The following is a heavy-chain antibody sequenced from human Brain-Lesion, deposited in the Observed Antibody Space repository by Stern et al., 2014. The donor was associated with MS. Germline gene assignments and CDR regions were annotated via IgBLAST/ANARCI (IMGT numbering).Heavy chain of an antibody. J-gene: IGHJ4*02. CDR1: GFTFDDYA. CDR2: ISWDRGPI. V-gene: IGHV3-9*01. CDR3: ARDITGSSAYFAY. D-gene: IGHD1-14*01. Sequence: EVQLVESGGDLVQPGRSLRLSCAAFGFTFDDYAMHWVRHAPGKGLEWVAGISWDRGPIGYADSVKGRFTTSRDNAYSSLYLQMNSLRPEDTALYYCARDITGSSAYFAYWGQGTLVTVSS.